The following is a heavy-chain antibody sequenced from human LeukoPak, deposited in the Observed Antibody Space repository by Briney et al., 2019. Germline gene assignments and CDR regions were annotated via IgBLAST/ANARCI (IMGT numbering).Heavy chain of an antibody. CDR1: GFTFRSYW. Sequence: GGSLRLSCVVSGFTFRSYWMTWVPQAPGKGREWVANIKDDGSEKYYVDYVKGRFTISRDNAKNSLYLKMSSLKAEDTAVYYCERARIDYWGQGTLVTVSS. D-gene: IGHD1-14*01. CDR3: ERARIDY. CDR2: IKDDGSEK. J-gene: IGHJ4*02. V-gene: IGHV3-7*04.